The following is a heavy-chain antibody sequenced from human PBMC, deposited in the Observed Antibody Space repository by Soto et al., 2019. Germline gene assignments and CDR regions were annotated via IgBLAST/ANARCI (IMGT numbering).Heavy chain of an antibody. D-gene: IGHD2-15*01. J-gene: IGHJ5*02. CDR2: IIPIFGTA. CDR1: GGPFSSYA. CDR3: ARGCSGGSCYSDWFDP. Sequence: SVKVSFKACGGPFSSYAISLVRQAPGQGLEWMGGIIPIFGTANYAQKFQGRVTITADESTSTAYMELSSLRSEDTAVYYCARGCSGGSCYSDWFDPWGQGTMVTVSS. V-gene: IGHV1-69*13.